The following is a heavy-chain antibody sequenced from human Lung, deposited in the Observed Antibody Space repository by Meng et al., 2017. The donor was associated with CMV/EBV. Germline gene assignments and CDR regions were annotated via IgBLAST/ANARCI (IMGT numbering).Heavy chain of an antibody. J-gene: IGHJ4*02. CDR2: IKSKFDGETT. V-gene: IGHV3-15*01. CDR1: GSGFIFSNLW. D-gene: IGHD4-23*01. CDR3: TTDRPRSGGKTHDY. Sequence: EVQLVESGGGLVTPGGSLCLSFTVSGSGFIFSNLWINWVRQAPGKGLEWVGRIKSKFDGETTDYAAPVKGRFTISRDDSRNTLYLYMNSLKTEDTAVYYCTTDRPRSGGKTHDYWGQGTLVTVSS.